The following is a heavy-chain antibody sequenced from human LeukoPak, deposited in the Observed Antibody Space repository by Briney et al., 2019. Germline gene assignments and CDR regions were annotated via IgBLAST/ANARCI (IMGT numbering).Heavy chain of an antibody. J-gene: IGHJ5*02. CDR1: GGTFSSYA. CDR2: IIPIFGTA. V-gene: IGHV1-69*13. Sequence: SVKVSCKASGGTFSSYAISCVRQAPGQGLEWMGGIIPIFGTANYAQKFQGRVTITADESTSTAYMELSSLRSEDTAVYYCARETDRYCSSTSCYRGINWFDPWGQGTLVTVSS. D-gene: IGHD2-2*01. CDR3: ARETDRYCSSTSCYRGINWFDP.